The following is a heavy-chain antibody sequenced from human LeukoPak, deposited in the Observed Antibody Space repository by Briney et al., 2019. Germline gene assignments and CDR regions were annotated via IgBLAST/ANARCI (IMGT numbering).Heavy chain of an antibody. CDR3: AVGIAAAGTTYYFDY. Sequence: ASVKVSCKASGYTFTSYAMHWVRQAPGQRLEWMGWINAGNGNTIYSQKFQGRVTITRDTSASTAYMELSSLRSEDTAVYYCAVGIAAAGTTYYFDYWGQGTLVTVSS. CDR1: GYTFTSYA. V-gene: IGHV1-3*01. J-gene: IGHJ4*02. CDR2: INAGNGNT. D-gene: IGHD6-13*01.